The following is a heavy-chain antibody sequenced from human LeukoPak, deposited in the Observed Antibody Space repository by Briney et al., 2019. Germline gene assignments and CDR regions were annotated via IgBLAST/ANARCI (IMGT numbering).Heavy chain of an antibody. V-gene: IGHV1-18*01. CDR2: ISPNSGGT. D-gene: IGHD2-2*01. Sequence: ASAKVSCKASGYTFTSYGISWVRQAPGQGLEWMGWISPNSGGTNYAQKFQGRVTMTIDTSTTTVYMELRSLRSDDTAIYYCARDLMYCDTMSCYDGDFDYWGQGTPVTVSS. CDR3: ARDLMYCDTMSCYDGDFDY. CDR1: GYTFTSYG. J-gene: IGHJ4*02.